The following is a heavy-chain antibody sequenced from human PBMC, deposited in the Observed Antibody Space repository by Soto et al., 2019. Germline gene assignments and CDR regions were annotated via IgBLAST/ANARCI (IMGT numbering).Heavy chain of an antibody. Sequence: ALCLTSTVSGGSISSGGYYWNWIRQHPGKGLEWIAYIYYTGTTYYNPSLKSRVTISIDRSNNQFSLMLSSVTAADTAVYYCARDLRLDSWGPGTLVTVS. J-gene: IGHJ4*02. CDR3: ARDLRLDS. CDR2: IYYTGTT. V-gene: IGHV4-31*03. CDR1: GGSISSGGYY. D-gene: IGHD2-21*02.